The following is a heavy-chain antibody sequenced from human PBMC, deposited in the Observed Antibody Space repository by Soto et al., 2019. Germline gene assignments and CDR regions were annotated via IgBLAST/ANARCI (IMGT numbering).Heavy chain of an antibody. V-gene: IGHV3-23*01. CDR3: AKTPYGSGSYLAAYDY. Sequence: GGSLRLSCAASGFTFSSYAMSWVRQAPGKGLEWVSAISGSGGSTYYADSVKGRFTISRDNSKNTLYLQMNSLRAEDTAVYYCAKTPYGSGSYLAAYDYWGQGTLVTVSS. CDR1: GFTFSSYA. D-gene: IGHD3-10*01. CDR2: ISGSGGST. J-gene: IGHJ4*02.